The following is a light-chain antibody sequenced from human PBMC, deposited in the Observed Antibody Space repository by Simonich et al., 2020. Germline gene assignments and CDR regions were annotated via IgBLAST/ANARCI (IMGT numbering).Light chain of an antibody. J-gene: IGLJ2*01. CDR1: KSDVGSYNL. Sequence: QSALTQPASVSGSPGQSITISCTGTKSDVGSYNLVSWYQQHPGKAPKRMIYAGSKRPSGVSNRFAGSKSGNTAALTISGLQTEDEADDYCCSYAGSSNVVFGGGTKLTVL. CDR3: CSYAGSSNVV. V-gene: IGLV2-23*01. CDR2: AGS.